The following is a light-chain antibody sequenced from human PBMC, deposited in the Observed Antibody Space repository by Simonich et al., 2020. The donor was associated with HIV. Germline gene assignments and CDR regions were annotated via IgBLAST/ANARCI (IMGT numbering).Light chain of an antibody. CDR2: DVS. CDR3: CSYTSSSTLV. CDR1: SSDVGGYND. Sequence: QSALTQPASVSGSPGQSITISCTGTSSDVGGYNDVSWYQQHPGKAPKLLIYDVSNRPSGVSNRFSGSKSGNTASLTISGLQAEDEADYYCCSYTSSSTLVFGGGTKLTVL. V-gene: IGLV2-14*03. J-gene: IGLJ2*01.